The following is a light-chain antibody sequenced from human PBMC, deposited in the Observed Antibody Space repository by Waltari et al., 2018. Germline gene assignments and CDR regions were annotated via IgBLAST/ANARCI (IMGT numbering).Light chain of an antibody. V-gene: IGLV1-44*01. J-gene: IGLJ3*02. CDR2: SNN. Sequence: QSVLTQPPSASGTPGQRVTISCSGSSSNIGSNTVNWYQQLPGTAPKLLIYSNNNGPSGVPDRFTGSNSGTSASLAISGLQSEDEADYYCAAWDDSLNGWVFGGGTKLTVL. CDR3: AAWDDSLNGWV. CDR1: SSNIGSNT.